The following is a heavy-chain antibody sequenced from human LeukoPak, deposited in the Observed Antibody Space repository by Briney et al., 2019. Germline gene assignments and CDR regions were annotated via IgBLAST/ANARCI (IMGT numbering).Heavy chain of an antibody. CDR3: ARFPKYYYDSSAGAGY. D-gene: IGHD3-22*01. CDR1: GFTFRSYS. V-gene: IGHV3-21*01. J-gene: IGHJ4*02. Sequence: PGGSLRLSCAASGFTFRSYSMNWVRQAPGKGLEWVSSISSSSSYIYYADSVKGRFTISRDNAKNSLYLQMNSLRAEDTAVYYCARFPKYYYDSSAGAGYWGQGTLVTVSS. CDR2: ISSSSSYI.